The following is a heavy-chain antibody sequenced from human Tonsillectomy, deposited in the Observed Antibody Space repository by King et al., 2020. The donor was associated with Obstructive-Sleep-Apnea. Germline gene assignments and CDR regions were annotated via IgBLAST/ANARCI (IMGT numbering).Heavy chain of an antibody. Sequence: VQLKESGPGLVKPSETLSLTCTVSGVSINNYFWSWIRQPAGKGLEWIGRMDTSGRTNYNPSLKSRVTMSKDTSKNQFSLKLSSVTAADTAVYYCARVGYYDSNGYPGGWFDPWGLGTLVTVSS. J-gene: IGHJ5*02. CDR1: GVSINNYF. D-gene: IGHD3-22*01. CDR2: MDTSGRT. CDR3: ARVGYYDSNGYPGGWFDP. V-gene: IGHV4-4*07.